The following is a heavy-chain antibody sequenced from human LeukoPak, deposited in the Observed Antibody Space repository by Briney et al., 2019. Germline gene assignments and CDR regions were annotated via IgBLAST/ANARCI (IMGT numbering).Heavy chain of an antibody. Sequence: SETLSLTCTVSGGSISSGGYYWSWIRQHPGQGLEWFGYIYYSGSTYYNPSLKSRVTISVDTSKNQFSLKLSSVTAADTAVYYCARGAGYSSGWYVDYWGQGTLVTVSS. D-gene: IGHD6-19*01. CDR1: GGSISSGGYY. V-gene: IGHV4-31*03. CDR2: IYYSGST. CDR3: ARGAGYSSGWYVDY. J-gene: IGHJ4*02.